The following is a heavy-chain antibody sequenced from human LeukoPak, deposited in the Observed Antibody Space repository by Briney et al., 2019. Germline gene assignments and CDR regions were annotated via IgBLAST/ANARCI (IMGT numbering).Heavy chain of an antibody. D-gene: IGHD2-2*01. V-gene: IGHV1-46*01. CDR3: ARDSAKGYCNSPSCSNFFDP. CDR1: GYTFTSYY. CDR2: ISPSDGST. J-gene: IGHJ5*02. Sequence: VASVTVSFTAFGYTFTSYYMHWVRQAPGQGLEWMGIISPSDGSTKYSKKFQGRVIMTRDTATSTVYMELSSLTSEDTAVYYCARDSAKGYCNSPSCSNFFDPWGQGTLVTVSS.